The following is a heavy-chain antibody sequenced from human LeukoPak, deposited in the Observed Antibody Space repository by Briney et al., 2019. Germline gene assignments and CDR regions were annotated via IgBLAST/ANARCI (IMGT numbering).Heavy chain of an antibody. D-gene: IGHD5-24*01. CDR2: IIPILGIA. Sequence: SVKVSCKASGGTFSSYAISWVRQAPGQGLEWMGRIIPILGIANYAQKFQGRVTITADKSTSTAYMELSSLRSEDTAVYYCARVGERWLQSKYYYNGMDVWGQGTTVTVSS. CDR1: GGTFSSYA. J-gene: IGHJ6*02. CDR3: ARVGERWLQSKYYYNGMDV. V-gene: IGHV1-69*04.